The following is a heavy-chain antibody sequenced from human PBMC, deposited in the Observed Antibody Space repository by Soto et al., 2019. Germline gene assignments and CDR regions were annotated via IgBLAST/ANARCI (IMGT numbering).Heavy chain of an antibody. Sequence: EVQLVESGGGLVQPGGSLRLSCAASGFTFSAHYMDWVRQAPGKGLECVGRIRDVANSYITEYAASVKGRFTVSRDDSNNLVYLQMNSLKPEDTAVYYCARALRGSYGGKNPIDHWGQGTLVSVSS. D-gene: IGHD4-17*01. CDR3: ARALRGSYGGKNPIDH. J-gene: IGHJ4*02. CDR1: GFTFSAHY. CDR2: IRDVANSYIT. V-gene: IGHV3-72*01.